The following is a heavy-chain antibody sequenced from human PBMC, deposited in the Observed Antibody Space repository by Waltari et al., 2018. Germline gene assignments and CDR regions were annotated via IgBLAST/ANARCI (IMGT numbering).Heavy chain of an antibody. J-gene: IGHJ4*02. CDR3: ARAGAYYYDSSGYSFDY. Sequence: QVQLVQSGAEVKKPGSSVKVSCKASGGTFSSYAISWVRPAPGQGLEWMGGIIPIFGTANYAQKFQGRVTITADESTSTAYMELSSLRSEDTAVYYCARAGAYYYDSSGYSFDYWGQGTLVTVSS. V-gene: IGHV1-69*01. CDR1: GGTFSSYA. CDR2: IIPIFGTA. D-gene: IGHD3-22*01.